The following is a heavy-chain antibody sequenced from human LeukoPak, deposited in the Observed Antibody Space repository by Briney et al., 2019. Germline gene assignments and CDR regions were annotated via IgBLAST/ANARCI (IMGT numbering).Heavy chain of an antibody. CDR3: ARRVAVAAYNWFDP. CDR1: GYSFTSYW. V-gene: IGHV5-51*01. Sequence: GESPKISCKGSGYSFTSYWIGWVRQVPGEGLGWMGIIYPGASDTRYSPSFQGQVTISADKSISTAYLQWSSLKAPDTAMYYCARRVAVAAYNWFDPWGQGTLVTVSS. CDR2: IYPGASDT. J-gene: IGHJ5*02. D-gene: IGHD6-19*01.